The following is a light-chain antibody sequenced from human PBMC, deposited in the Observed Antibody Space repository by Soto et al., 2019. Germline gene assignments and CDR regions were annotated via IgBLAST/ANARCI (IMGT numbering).Light chain of an antibody. J-gene: IGLJ2*01. CDR1: NIGDKS. CDR2: DDS. Sequence: SYELTQPPSVSVAPGQTASITCGGNNIGDKSVHWYQQKPGQAPVLVVHDDSDRPSGIPERFSGSNSGNTATLTISRVEGGDEADYYCQVRDSSSDHVVFGGGTKVTVL. CDR3: QVRDSSSDHVV. V-gene: IGLV3-21*02.